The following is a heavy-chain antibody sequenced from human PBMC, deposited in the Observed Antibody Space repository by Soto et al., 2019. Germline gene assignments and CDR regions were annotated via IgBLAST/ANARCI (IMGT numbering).Heavy chain of an antibody. V-gene: IGHV4-30-4*01. CDR1: SDCMYNSVES. CDR2: IDYSGST. Sequence: LSRAFSSDCMYNSVESLYWIRKSPGKGLEWIASIDYSGSTYYNPSLKSRVVISADTSKNLFSLKLRSVTAAYTALHFCAGVGPYYHVLAFWGHGTTVTGS. D-gene: IGHD1-26*01. J-gene: IGHJ6*02. CDR3: AGVGPYYHVLAF.